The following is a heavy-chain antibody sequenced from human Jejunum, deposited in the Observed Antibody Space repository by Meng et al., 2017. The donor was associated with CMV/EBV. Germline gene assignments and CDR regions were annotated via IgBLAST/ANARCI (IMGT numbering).Heavy chain of an antibody. Sequence: QVHIVQAGAEVRMPGASVKVSCKASGYTFTSYGISWVRQAPGQGLEWMGWISGYNGNTNYAQKLQGRVTMTTDTSTSTAYMELRSLRSDDTAVYYCAREADGATFDYWGQGTLVTVSS. J-gene: IGHJ4*02. V-gene: IGHV1-18*01. CDR2: ISGYNGNT. D-gene: IGHD1-26*01. CDR3: AREADGATFDY. CDR1: GYTFTSYG.